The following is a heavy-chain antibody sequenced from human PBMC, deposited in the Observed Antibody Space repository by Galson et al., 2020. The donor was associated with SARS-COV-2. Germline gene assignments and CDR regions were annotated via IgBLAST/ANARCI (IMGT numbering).Heavy chain of an antibody. D-gene: IGHD6-13*01. CDR1: AGSISSYY. CDR2: IHYSGST. J-gene: IGHJ6*02. CDR3: ARGSWGSGFDNYGLDV. V-gene: IGHV4-59*01. Sequence: SETLSLTCTVSAGSISSYYWSWIRQPPGKGLEWIGYIHYSGSTSYNHSLKGRVTITVDMSKYQFSLQLTSVTAADTAVYYCARGSWGSGFDNYGLDVWGQGTTVTVSS.